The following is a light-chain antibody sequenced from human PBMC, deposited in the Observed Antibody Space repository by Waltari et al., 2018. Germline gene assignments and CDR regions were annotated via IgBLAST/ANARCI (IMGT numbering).Light chain of an antibody. V-gene: IGKV3-20*01. Sequence: EIVMTQSPGILSLAPGERATLSCRNSQNLSANYVAWYQHRPGQPPRLLIFGASSRAAGSPDRFSGRGSATDFTLTINRLEPEDFTMYFCHQSAGSPQTFGQGTKLDIK. CDR1: QNLSANY. CDR2: GAS. CDR3: HQSAGSPQT. J-gene: IGKJ2*01.